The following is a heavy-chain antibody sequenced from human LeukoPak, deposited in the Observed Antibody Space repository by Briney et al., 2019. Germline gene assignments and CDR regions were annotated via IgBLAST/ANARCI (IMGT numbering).Heavy chain of an antibody. CDR1: GDSVSNNVAV. V-gene: IGHV6-1*01. CDR3: ARDAVGASLFEY. CDR2: TYYRSKWHN. D-gene: IGHD1-26*01. Sequence: SQTLSLTCVISGDSVSNNVAVWNWIRQSPSRGLEWLGRTYYRSKWHNHYAVSMESRITISPDTSENQFYLQLDSVTPEDTAVYYCARDAVGASLFEYWGQGTLVTVSS. J-gene: IGHJ4*02.